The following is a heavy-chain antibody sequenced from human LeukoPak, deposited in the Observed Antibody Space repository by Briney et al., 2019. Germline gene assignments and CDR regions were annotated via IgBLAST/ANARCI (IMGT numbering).Heavy chain of an antibody. CDR1: GYTFTGYY. Sequence: ASVKVSCKASGYTFTGYYMHWVRQAPGQGLEWMGRINPNSGGTNYAQKFQGRVTMTRDTSISTAYMELSRLRSDDTAVYYCARAVLRLLEALKSWGQGTLVTVSS. V-gene: IGHV1-2*06. CDR3: ARAVLRLLEALKS. D-gene: IGHD3-3*01. J-gene: IGHJ4*02. CDR2: INPNSGGT.